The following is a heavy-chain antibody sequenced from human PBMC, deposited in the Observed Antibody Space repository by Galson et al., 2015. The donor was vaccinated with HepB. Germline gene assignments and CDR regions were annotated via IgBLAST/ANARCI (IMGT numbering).Heavy chain of an antibody. J-gene: IGHJ2*01. V-gene: IGHV3-13*01. CDR2: IGTAGDT. CDR1: GFTFSSYD. D-gene: IGHD4-17*01. CDR3: ARTEGVLDGDYGQYWYFDL. Sequence: SLRLSCAASGFTFSSYDMHWVRQATGKGLEWVSGIGTAGDTYYAGSVKGRFTISREDAKNSLYLQMNSLRAGDTAVYYCARTEGVLDGDYGQYWYFDLWGRGTLVTVSS.